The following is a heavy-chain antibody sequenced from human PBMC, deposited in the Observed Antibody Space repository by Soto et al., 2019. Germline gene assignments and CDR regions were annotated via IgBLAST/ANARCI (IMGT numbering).Heavy chain of an antibody. V-gene: IGHV4-59*12. CDR2: IYYSGST. Sequence: SETLSLTCTVSGGSISSYYWSWIRQPPGKGLEWIGYIYYSGSTYYNPSLKSRVTISVDTSKNQFSLKLSSVTAADTAVYYCARGPPCDHWGQGTLVTSPQ. CDR3: ARGPPCDH. CDR1: GGSISSYY. J-gene: IGHJ5*02.